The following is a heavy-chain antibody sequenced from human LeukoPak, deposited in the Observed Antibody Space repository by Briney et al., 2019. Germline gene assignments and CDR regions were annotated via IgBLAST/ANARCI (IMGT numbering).Heavy chain of an antibody. CDR2: IIPIFGTA. Sequence: SVKVSCKASGGTFSSYAISWVRQAPGQGLEWMGRIIPIFGTANYARKFQGRVTITTDESTSTAYMELSSLRSEDTAVYYCARVEQDLRFAFDIWGQGTMVTVSS. J-gene: IGHJ3*02. D-gene: IGHD1/OR15-1a*01. CDR3: ARVEQDLRFAFDI. CDR1: GGTFSSYA. V-gene: IGHV1-69*05.